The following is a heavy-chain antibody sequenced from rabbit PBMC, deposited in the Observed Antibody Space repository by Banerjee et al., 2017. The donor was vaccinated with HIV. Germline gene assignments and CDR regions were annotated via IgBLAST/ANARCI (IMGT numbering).Heavy chain of an antibody. D-gene: IGHD1-1*01. J-gene: IGHJ4*01. Sequence: QEQLEESGGGLVKPGGTLTLTCKASGIEFSSYYYMRWVRQAPGKGLEWIACIYADGSGYPYYASWAKGRFTISKTSSTTVTLQMTSLTAADTATYFCARVNAGSSGYPYYFNLWGPGTLVTVS. CDR1: GIEFSSYYY. CDR3: ARVNAGSSGYPYYFNL. CDR2: IYADGSGYP. V-gene: IGHV1S45*01.